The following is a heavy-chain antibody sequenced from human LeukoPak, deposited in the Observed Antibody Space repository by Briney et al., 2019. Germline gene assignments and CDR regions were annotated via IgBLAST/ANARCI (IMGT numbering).Heavy chain of an antibody. V-gene: IGHV4-31*03. Sequence: PSQTLSLTCTVSGGSISSGGYYWSWIRQHPGKGLEWIGYIYYSGSTYYNPSLKSRVTISVDTSKNQFSLKLSSVTAADTAVYYCARGEGSYEKTTPFDYWGQGTLVTVSS. CDR2: IYYSGST. CDR1: GGSISSGGYY. D-gene: IGHD1/OR15-1a*01. J-gene: IGHJ4*02. CDR3: ARGEGSYEKTTPFDY.